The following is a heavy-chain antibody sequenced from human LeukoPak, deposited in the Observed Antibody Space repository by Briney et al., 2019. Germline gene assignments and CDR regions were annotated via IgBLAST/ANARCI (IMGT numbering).Heavy chain of an antibody. J-gene: IGHJ6*03. Sequence: PGRSLRLSCAASGFTFSGYAMHWVRQAPGKGLEWVAVISYDGSNKYYADSVKGRFTISRDNSKNALYLQMNSLRAEDTAVYYCARDAVVLSPDYYYYMDVWGKGTTVTVSS. CDR2: ISYDGSNK. V-gene: IGHV3-30*04. CDR1: GFTFSGYA. D-gene: IGHD2-8*02. CDR3: ARDAVVLSPDYYYYMDV.